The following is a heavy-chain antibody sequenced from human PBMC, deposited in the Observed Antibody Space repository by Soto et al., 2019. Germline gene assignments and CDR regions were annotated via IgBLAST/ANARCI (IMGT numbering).Heavy chain of an antibody. V-gene: IGHV3-7*01. D-gene: IGHD3-22*01. CDR2: IKQDGSEK. Sequence: GGSLRLSCAASGFTFSSYWMSWVRQAPGKGLEWVANIKQDGSEKYYVDSVKGRFTISRDNAKNSLYLQMNSLRAEDTAVYYCARVGYYDSRGTLDYRGQGTLDPVSS. J-gene: IGHJ4*02. CDR3: ARVGYYDSRGTLDY. CDR1: GFTFSSYW.